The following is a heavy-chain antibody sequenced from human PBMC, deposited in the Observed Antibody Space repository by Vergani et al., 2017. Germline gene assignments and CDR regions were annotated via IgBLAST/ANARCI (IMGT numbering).Heavy chain of an antibody. V-gene: IGHV1-69*01. CDR1: GGTFSSYA. CDR2: IIPIFGTA. D-gene: IGHD3-10*01. CDR3: ARATRPHYSGSGRSFDY. Sequence: QVQLVQSGAEVKKPGSSVKVSCKASGGTFSSYAISWVRQAPGQGREWMGGIIPIFGTAHYAQKFQGRVAITADESTRTDYMELSSLRSEETAVYYCARATRPHYSGSGRSFDYWGQGSLVTVSS. J-gene: IGHJ4*02.